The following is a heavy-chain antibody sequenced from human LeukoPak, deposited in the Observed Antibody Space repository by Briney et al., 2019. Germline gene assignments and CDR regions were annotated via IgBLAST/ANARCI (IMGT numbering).Heavy chain of an antibody. CDR3: ARARGDYDYYLDHNWFDP. J-gene: IGHJ5*02. Sequence: SVKVSCKASGYTFTSYYMHWVRQAPGQGLEWMGGIIPIFGTANYAQKFQGRVTITTDESTSTAYMELSSLRSEDTAVYYCARARGDYDYYLDHNWFDPWGQGTLVTVSS. V-gene: IGHV1-69*05. D-gene: IGHD5-12*01. CDR1: GYTFTSYY. CDR2: IIPIFGTA.